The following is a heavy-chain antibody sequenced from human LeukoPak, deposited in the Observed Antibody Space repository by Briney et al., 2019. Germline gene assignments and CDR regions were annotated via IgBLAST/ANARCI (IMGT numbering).Heavy chain of an antibody. D-gene: IGHD3-10*01. CDR2: IYWDDEK. V-gene: IGHV2-5*02. J-gene: IGHJ5*02. Sequence: SGPTLVNPTQTLTLTCTFSGFSLSTSGVGVGWIRQPPGKALQWLALIYWDDEKYYSPSLKSRLSISRDTSRNQVVLTMTNMDPLDTATYFCAHPYYFGSRSYYNVWFAPWGLGTLVTVSS. CDR1: GFSLSTSGVG. CDR3: AHPYYFGSRSYYNVWFAP.